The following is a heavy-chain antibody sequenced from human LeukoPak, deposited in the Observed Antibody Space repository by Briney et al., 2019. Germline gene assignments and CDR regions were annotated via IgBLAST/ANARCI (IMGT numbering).Heavy chain of an antibody. CDR2: IYYSGST. Sequence: SETQSLTCTVSGGTISSYYWSWIRQPPGKGLEWIGYIYYSGSTNYNPSLKSRVTISVDTSKNQFSLKLSSVTATDTAVYYCATTPNCRGGSCYSRWFDPWGQGTLVTVSS. CDR3: ATTPNCRGGSCYSRWFDP. J-gene: IGHJ5*02. D-gene: IGHD2-15*01. CDR1: GGTISSYY. V-gene: IGHV4-59*01.